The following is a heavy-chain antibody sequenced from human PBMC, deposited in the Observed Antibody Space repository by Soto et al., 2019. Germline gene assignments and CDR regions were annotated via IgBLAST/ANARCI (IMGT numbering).Heavy chain of an antibody. D-gene: IGHD6-19*01. J-gene: IGHJ5*02. CDR1: GFTFTSSA. V-gene: IGHV1-58*01. CDR2: IVVGSGNT. Sequence: ASVKVSCKASGFTFTSSAVQWVRQARGQRLEWIGWIVVGSGNTNYAQKFQERVTITRDMSTSTAYMELSSLRSEDTAVYYCAADLYEVRIAVAGTIGNWFDPWGQGTLVTVSS. CDR3: AADLYEVRIAVAGTIGNWFDP.